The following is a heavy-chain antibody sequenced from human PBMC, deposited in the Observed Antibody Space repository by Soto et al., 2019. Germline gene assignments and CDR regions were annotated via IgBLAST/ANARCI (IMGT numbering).Heavy chain of an antibody. V-gene: IGHV1-18*01. CDR1: GYTFTRYY. J-gene: IGHJ4*02. CDR3: XXXXXXXXXSDY. Sequence: QVQLVQSGAEVKKPGASVKVSCMASGYTFTRYYINWVRQAPGQGLEWMGWVSAYNGNTHYEQKIQGRVTLTTDTXXXXXXXXXXXXXXXXXXXXXXXXXXXXXXXSDYWGQGTLVTVSS. CDR2: VSAYNGNT.